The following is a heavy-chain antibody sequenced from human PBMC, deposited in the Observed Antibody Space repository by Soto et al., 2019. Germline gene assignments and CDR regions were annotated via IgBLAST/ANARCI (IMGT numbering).Heavy chain of an antibody. D-gene: IGHD6-13*01. CDR1: GFTFSNYG. J-gene: IGHJ4*02. V-gene: IGHV3-33*01. Sequence: QVQLVESGGGVVQPGRSLRLSCAASGFTFSNYGMHWVRQAPNKGLEWVAGIWHDGSNKYHATSVEGRFTISRANSNNTLYLQMNSHRVEDTAVYYCAREAGYQLLGQQLPAYWGQGTLVTVSS. CDR3: AREAGYQLLGQQLPAY. CDR2: IWHDGSNK.